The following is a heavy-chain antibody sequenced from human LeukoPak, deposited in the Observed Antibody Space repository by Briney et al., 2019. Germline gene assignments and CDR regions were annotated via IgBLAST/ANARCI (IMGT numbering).Heavy chain of an antibody. CDR2: ISYDGSNK. CDR1: GFTFSSYG. V-gene: IGHV3-30*03. J-gene: IGHJ6*03. Sequence: GGSLRLSCAASGFTFSSYGMHWVRQAPGKGLEWVAVISYDGSNKYYADSVKGRFTISRDNSKNTLYLQMNSLRAEDTAVYYCAISYYYYMDVWGKGTTVTVSS. CDR3: AISYYYYMDV.